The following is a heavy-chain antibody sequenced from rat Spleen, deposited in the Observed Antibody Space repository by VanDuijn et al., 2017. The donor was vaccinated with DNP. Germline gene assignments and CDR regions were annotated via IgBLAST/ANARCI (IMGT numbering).Heavy chain of an antibody. CDR3: ARHYYDGSYYYDY. J-gene: IGHJ2*01. V-gene: IGHV5-25*01. CDR1: GFTFSNFY. CDR2: ISNSGSRT. D-gene: IGHD1-12*02. Sequence: EVQLVESGGDLVQPGRSLKLSCAASGFTFSNFYMAWVRQAPKKGLEWVAAISNSGSRTYYADSVKGRFTVSRDNAKSTLYLQMDSRRSEDTATYYCARHYYDGSYYYDYWGQGVMVTVSS.